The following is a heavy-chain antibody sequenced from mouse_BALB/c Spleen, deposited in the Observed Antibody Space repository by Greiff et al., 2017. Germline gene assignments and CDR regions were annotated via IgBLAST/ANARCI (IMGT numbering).Heavy chain of an antibody. D-gene: IGHD1-1*01. Sequence: EVKVEESGGGLVQPGGSMKLSCVASGFTFSNYWMNWVRQSPEKGLEWVAEIRLKSNNYATHYAESVKGRFTISRDDSKSSVYLQMHNLRAEDTGIYYCTRRGSSPYYAMDYWGQGTSVTVSS. J-gene: IGHJ4*01. V-gene: IGHV6-6*02. CDR1: GFTFSNYW. CDR3: TRRGSSPYYAMDY. CDR2: IRLKSNNYAT.